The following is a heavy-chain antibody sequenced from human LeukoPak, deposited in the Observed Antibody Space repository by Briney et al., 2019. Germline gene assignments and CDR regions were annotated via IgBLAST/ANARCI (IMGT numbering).Heavy chain of an antibody. D-gene: IGHD2-15*01. Sequence: SETLSLTCTVSGDSIRSSYWSWNRQPPGETLEWVGYIYYSGSANYNPSLKDRVSMSVDTSKNQLSLRLSSVTAADTAVYYCARERGGQRSGQFDQWGQGTLVTVSS. CDR3: ARERGGQRSGQFDQ. CDR2: IYYSGSA. J-gene: IGHJ4*02. V-gene: IGHV4-59*01. CDR1: GDSIRSSY.